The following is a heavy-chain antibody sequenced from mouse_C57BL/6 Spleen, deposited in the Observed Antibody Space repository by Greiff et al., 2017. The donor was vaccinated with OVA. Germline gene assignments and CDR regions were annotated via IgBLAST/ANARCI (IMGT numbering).Heavy chain of an antibody. CDR2: IYPSDSYT. CDR1: GYTFTSYG. V-gene: IGHV1-81*01. J-gene: IGHJ3*01. CDR3: ARRGYYGSSPFAY. D-gene: IGHD1-1*01. Sequence: QVQLQQSGAELARPGASVKLSCKASGYTFTSYGISWVKQRTGQGLEWIGEIYPSDSYTNYNQKFKGKATLTVDTSSSTAYMQLSSLTSEDSAVYYCARRGYYGSSPFAYWGQGTLVTVSA.